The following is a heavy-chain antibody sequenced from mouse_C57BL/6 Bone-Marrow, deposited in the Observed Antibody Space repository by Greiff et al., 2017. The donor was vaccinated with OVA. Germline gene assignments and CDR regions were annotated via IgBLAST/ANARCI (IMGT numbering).Heavy chain of an antibody. J-gene: IGHJ4*01. CDR2: ISDGGSYT. Sequence: EVHLVESGGGLVKPGGSLKLSCAASGFTFSSYAMSWVRQTPEKRLEWVATISDGGSYTYYPDNVKGRFTISRDNAKNNLYLQMSHLKSEDTAMYYCAREGELGRAMDYWGQGTSVTVSS. D-gene: IGHD4-1*01. CDR1: GFTFSSYA. CDR3: AREGELGRAMDY. V-gene: IGHV5-4*01.